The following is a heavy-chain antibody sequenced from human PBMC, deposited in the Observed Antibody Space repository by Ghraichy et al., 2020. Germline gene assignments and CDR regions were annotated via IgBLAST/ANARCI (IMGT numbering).Heavy chain of an antibody. CDR1: GYTFTSYY. V-gene: IGHV1-46*01. J-gene: IGHJ5*02. CDR2: INPSGGST. Sequence: ASVKVSCKASGYTFTSYYMHWVRQAPGQGLEWMGIINPSGGSTSYAQKFQGRVTMTRDTSTSTVYMELSSLRSEDTAVYYCARRPRAMAGYNWFDPWGQGTLVTVSS. D-gene: IGHD5-18*01. CDR3: ARRPRAMAGYNWFDP.